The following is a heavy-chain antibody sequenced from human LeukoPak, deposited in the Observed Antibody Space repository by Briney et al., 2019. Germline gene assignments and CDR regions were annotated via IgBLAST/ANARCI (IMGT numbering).Heavy chain of an antibody. D-gene: IGHD6-13*01. CDR1: GGSISSYY. V-gene: IGHV4-59*01. CDR2: IYYSGST. J-gene: IGHJ4*02. Sequence: SETLSLTCTVPGGSISSYYWSWIRQPPGKGLEWIGYIYYSGSTNYNPSLKSRVTISVDTSKNQFSLKLSSVTAADTAVYYCATRQIIAAAGPVDYWGQGSLVTVSS. CDR3: ATRQIIAAAGPVDY.